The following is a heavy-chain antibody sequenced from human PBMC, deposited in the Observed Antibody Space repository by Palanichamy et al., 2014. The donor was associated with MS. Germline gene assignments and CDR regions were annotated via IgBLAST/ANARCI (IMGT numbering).Heavy chain of an antibody. Sequence: QLQLQESGPGLVKPSETLSLTCTVSGDSISSSSYYWGWIRQPPGKGLEWIGSIYYSGSTYYNPSLKSRVTISVDTSKNQFSLKLSSVTAADTAVYYCARQTYYYDSSGYYYVGEFDYWGQGTLVTVSS. D-gene: IGHD3-22*01. CDR1: GDSISSSSYY. CDR2: IYYSGST. CDR3: ARQTYYYDSSGYYYVGEFDY. V-gene: IGHV4-39*01. J-gene: IGHJ4*02.